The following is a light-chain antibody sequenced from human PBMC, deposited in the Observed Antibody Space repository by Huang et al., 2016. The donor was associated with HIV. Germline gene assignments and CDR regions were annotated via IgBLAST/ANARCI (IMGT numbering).Light chain of an antibody. Sequence: DIQITQSPRTLSASVGDRVTITCRASQSVSTWVSWYQQKPGKPPKLLIYKASTLETGGPSRFSGSGSGTEFTLTISSLQPDDFATYYCQQYSSFWTFGQGTKV. CDR3: QQYSSFWT. CDR2: KAS. J-gene: IGKJ1*01. CDR1: QSVSTW. V-gene: IGKV1-5*03.